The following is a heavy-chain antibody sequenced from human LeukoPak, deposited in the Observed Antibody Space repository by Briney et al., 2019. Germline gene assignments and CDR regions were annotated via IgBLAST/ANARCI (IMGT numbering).Heavy chain of an antibody. D-gene: IGHD5-24*01. CDR3: ARVRGRDGYSDY. CDR2: VSFGGDT. V-gene: IGHV4-39*07. Sequence: SETLSLTCTVSGASISSSRSYGAWIRQPPGKGLEWIASVSFGGDTYYNPSLKSRVSISVDTSKNIFSLRLTSVTAADTAVYYCARVRGRDGYSDYWGQGTLVTVSS. CDR1: GASISSSRSY. J-gene: IGHJ4*02.